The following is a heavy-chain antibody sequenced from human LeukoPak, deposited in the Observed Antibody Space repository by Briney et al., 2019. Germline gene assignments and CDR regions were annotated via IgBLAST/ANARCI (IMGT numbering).Heavy chain of an antibody. CDR1: GVSISSYY. Sequence: PSETLSLTCTVSGVSISSYYWSWIRQPPGKGLEWIAYIYYSGSTNYNPSLKSRVTISVDTSKNQFSLKLSSVTAADTAGYYCARDHSAYYYDSSGYQKRTNWFDPWGQGTLVTVSS. CDR3: ARDHSAYYYDSSGYQKRTNWFDP. J-gene: IGHJ5*02. V-gene: IGHV4-59*01. CDR2: IYYSGST. D-gene: IGHD3-22*01.